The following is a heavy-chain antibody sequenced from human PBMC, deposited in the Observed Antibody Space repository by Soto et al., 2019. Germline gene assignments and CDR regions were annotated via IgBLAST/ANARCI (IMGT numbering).Heavy chain of an antibody. Sequence: VGSLRLSCVASGFTFSTYSINWVRQAPGKALAWVPSISSRSDIYYADSVKGRFTISRDNAKNSVSLQMNSLRAEDTAVYYCAREYTAWPLAYGLDVWGQGTTVTVSS. CDR3: AREYTAWPLAYGLDV. CDR2: ISSRSDI. V-gene: IGHV3-21*01. J-gene: IGHJ6*02. CDR1: GFTFSTYS. D-gene: IGHD2-2*02.